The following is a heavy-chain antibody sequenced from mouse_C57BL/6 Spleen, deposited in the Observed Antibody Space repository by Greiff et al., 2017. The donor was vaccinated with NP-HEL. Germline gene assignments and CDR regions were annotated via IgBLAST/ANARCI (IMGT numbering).Heavy chain of an antibody. CDR1: GYAFSSSW. CDR3: ARSLYGNVDY. J-gene: IGHJ2*01. CDR2: IYPGDGDT. D-gene: IGHD2-1*01. Sequence: QVQLQQSGPELVKPGASVKISCKASGYAFSSSWMNWVKQRPGKGLEWIGRIYPGDGDTNYNGKFKGKATLTADKSSSTAYRQLSSLTSEDSAVYFFARSLYGNVDYWGQGTTLTVSS. V-gene: IGHV1-82*01.